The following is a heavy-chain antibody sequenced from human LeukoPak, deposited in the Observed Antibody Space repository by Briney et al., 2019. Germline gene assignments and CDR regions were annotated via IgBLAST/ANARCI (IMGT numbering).Heavy chain of an antibody. CDR2: IYYSGST. CDR3: ARLTGSSSSGRYFDY. Sequence: SQTLSLTCTVSGGSISSGGYYWSWIRQHPGKGLEWIGYIYYSGSTYYNPSLKSRVTISVDTAKNQFSLKLSSVTAADTAVYYCARLTGSSSSGRYFDYWGQGTLVTVSS. J-gene: IGHJ4*02. V-gene: IGHV4-31*03. CDR1: GGSISSGGYY. D-gene: IGHD6-6*01.